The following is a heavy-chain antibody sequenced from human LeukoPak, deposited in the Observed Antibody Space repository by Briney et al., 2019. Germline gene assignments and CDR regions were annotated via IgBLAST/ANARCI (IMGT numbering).Heavy chain of an antibody. J-gene: IGHJ6*03. V-gene: IGHV3-7*01. CDR3: ARLSAYYYGSFFYYYMDV. Sequence: GGSLGLSCAACGFNFITYWMGWVRQSPGKGPEGVANIKQDESETYTVDSVKGRFTISRDNAKNSVYLHMNSLRAEDTALYYCARLSAYYYGSFFYYYMDVWGKGTTVTVSS. CDR2: IKQDESET. CDR1: GFNFITYW. D-gene: IGHD3-10*01.